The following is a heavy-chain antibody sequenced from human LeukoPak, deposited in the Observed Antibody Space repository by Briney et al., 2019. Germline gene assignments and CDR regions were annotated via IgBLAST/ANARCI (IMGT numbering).Heavy chain of an antibody. D-gene: IGHD6-19*01. J-gene: IGHJ5*02. V-gene: IGHV1-18*01. CDR2: ISAYNGNT. Sequence: ASVKVSCKASGYTFTSYGISWVRQAPGQGLEWMGWISAYNGNTNYAQKLQGRVTMTTDTSTSTAYMGLRSLRSDDTAVYYCARDGSGDSSGWYGRSYNWFDPWGQGTLVTVSS. CDR1: GYTFTSYG. CDR3: ARDGSGDSSGWYGRSYNWFDP.